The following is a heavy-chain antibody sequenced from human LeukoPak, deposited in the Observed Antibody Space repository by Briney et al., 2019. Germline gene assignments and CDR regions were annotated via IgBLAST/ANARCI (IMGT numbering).Heavy chain of an antibody. D-gene: IGHD3-10*01. Sequence: GGSLRLSCAASGFTFSSYGMHWVRQAPGKGLDWVAFIHHDGSNKYYADSVKGRFTISRDNSKNTLYLQMNSLRAEDTAVYYCAKDRYYGSGSSGLVDYWGQGTLVTVSS. J-gene: IGHJ4*02. CDR3: AKDRYYGSGSSGLVDY. CDR2: IHHDGSNK. CDR1: GFTFSSYG. V-gene: IGHV3-30*02.